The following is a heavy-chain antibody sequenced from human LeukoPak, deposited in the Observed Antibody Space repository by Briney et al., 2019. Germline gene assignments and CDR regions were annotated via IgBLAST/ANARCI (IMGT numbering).Heavy chain of an antibody. CDR1: GGSISRSEYS. CDR3: AGTNDFCDYVGA. D-gene: IGHD4-17*01. V-gene: IGHV4-30-2*01. J-gene: IGHJ5*02. Sequence: PSQTLSVTCAVSGGSISRSEYSWSWIRQPPGKGLEWIGYMYHGGSTYYNPSLSSRVTISADRSKNQFSLRLSSVTAADTAVYYCAGTNDFCDYVGAWGQATQVTVSS. CDR2: MYHGGST.